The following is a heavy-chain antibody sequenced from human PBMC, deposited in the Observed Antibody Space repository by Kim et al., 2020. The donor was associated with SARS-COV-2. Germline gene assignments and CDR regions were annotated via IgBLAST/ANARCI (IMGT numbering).Heavy chain of an antibody. Sequence: GGSLRLSCAASGFTFSSYWMHWVRQAPGKGLVWVSRINSDGSRRRYADSVKGRITISRDNAKSTLYLQMNSLRAEDTAVYYCAREAATMEFDYWGQGTLVTVAS. CDR3: AREAATMEFDY. V-gene: IGHV3-74*01. CDR1: GFTFSSYW. J-gene: IGHJ4*02. D-gene: IGHD6-25*01. CDR2: INSDGSRR.